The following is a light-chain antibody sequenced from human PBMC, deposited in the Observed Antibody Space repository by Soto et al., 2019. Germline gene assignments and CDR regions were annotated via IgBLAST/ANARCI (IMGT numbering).Light chain of an antibody. CDR1: SGHSSYP. CDR2: LNSDGSH. Sequence: SASASLGASVKLTCTLSSGHSSYPIAWHQQQPEKGPRYLIKLNSDGSHRKGDGIPDRFSGSSSGAERYLTISSLQSDDEADYYCQTWGTGIHVVFGGGTKVTVL. J-gene: IGLJ2*01. V-gene: IGLV4-69*01. CDR3: QTWGTGIHVV.